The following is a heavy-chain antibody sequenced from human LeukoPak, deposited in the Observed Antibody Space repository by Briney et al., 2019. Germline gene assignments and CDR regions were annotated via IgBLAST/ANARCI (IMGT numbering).Heavy chain of an antibody. J-gene: IGHJ4*02. CDR1: GYSISSGYY. V-gene: IGHV4-38-2*02. CDR2: IYHSGST. CDR3: ARDQSGNWNARVYFDY. D-gene: IGHD1-1*01. Sequence: SETLSLTCAVSGYSISSGYYWGWIRQPPGKGLEWIGSIYHSGSTYYNPSLKSRVTISVDTSKNQFPLKLSSVTAADTAVYYCARDQSGNWNARVYFDYWGQGTLVTVSS.